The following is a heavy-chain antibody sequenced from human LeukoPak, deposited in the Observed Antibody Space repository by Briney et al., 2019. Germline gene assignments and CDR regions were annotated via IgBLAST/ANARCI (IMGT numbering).Heavy chain of an antibody. CDR1: GYSISSGYY. CDR2: IYHSGST. V-gene: IGHV4-38-2*02. CDR3: ACLTTADAFDI. Sequence: SETLSLTCTVSGYSISSGYYWGWIRQPPGKGLEWIGSIYHSGSTYYNPSLKSRVTISVDTSKNQFSLKLSSVTAADTAVYYCACLTTADAFDIWGQGTMVTVSS. J-gene: IGHJ3*02. D-gene: IGHD3-22*01.